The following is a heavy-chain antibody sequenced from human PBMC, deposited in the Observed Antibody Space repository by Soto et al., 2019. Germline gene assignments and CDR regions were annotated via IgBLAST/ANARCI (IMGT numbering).Heavy chain of an antibody. CDR3: ARDLYNWNDVGFDY. CDR2: ISSSSSYI. Sequence: GGSLRLSCAASGFTFSSYSMNWVRQAPGKGLEWVSSISSSSSYIYYADSVKGRFTISRDNAKNSLYLQMNSLRAEDTAVYYCARDLYNWNDVGFDYWGQGTLVTVSS. V-gene: IGHV3-21*01. D-gene: IGHD1-1*01. CDR1: GFTFSSYS. J-gene: IGHJ4*02.